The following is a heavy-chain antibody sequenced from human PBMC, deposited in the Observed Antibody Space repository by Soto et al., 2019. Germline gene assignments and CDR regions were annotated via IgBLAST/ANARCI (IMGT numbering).Heavy chain of an antibody. CDR2: ISWNSGLI. CDR1: GSRSDGSA. CDR3: ANDHYSDSNGSHFYY. J-gene: IGHJ4*02. D-gene: IGHD3-22*01. V-gene: IGHV3-9*02. Sequence: PGGSQRISCAVSGSRSDGSAMHWVRKAPGKGLEWVSGISWNSGLIGSADSVKGRFTISRDNAEKSLYLHMNSLRVEDTALYYCANDHYSDSNGSHFYYWGQGT.